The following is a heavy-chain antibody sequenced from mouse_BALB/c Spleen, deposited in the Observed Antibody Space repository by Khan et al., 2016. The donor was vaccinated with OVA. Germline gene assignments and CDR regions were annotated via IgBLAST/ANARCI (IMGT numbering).Heavy chain of an antibody. D-gene: IGHD2-14*01. J-gene: IGHJ3*01. CDR1: GYTFTTYT. V-gene: IGHV1-4*01. CDR2: INPSNGYT. CDR3: AREGAYYRSDGWFSY. Sequence: QVRLQQSGAELARPGASVKMSCKASGYTFTTYTMHWVKQRPGQGLEWIGYINPSNGYTNYNQKFKDKSTLTADKSSSTANMQLSSLTSDYSAVYYCAREGAYYRSDGWFSYWGQGTLVTVSA.